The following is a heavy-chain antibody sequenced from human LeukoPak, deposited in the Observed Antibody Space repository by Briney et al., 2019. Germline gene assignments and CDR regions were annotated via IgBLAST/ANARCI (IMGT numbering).Heavy chain of an antibody. Sequence: PGRSLRLSCAASGFTFSNYAMAWVRQIPGKGLEWVSIFSGSGGSTYYADAVKGRFTVSRDNSKSTLYLHMNNLRVDDTAIYYCASRPAPSLGPLDYWGQGTLVTVSS. CDR3: ASRPAPSLGPLDY. CDR1: GFTFSNYA. CDR2: FSGSGGST. V-gene: IGHV3-23*01. D-gene: IGHD2-2*01. J-gene: IGHJ4*02.